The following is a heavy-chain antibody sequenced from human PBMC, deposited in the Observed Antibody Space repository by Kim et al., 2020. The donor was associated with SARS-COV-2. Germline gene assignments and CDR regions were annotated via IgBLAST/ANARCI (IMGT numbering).Heavy chain of an antibody. V-gene: IGHV3-23*01. CDR3: AKDRIAAAADWYFDL. Sequence: DSVKGRFTISRDNSKNTLYLQMNSLRAEDTAVYYCAKDRIAAAADWYFDLWGRGTLVTVSS. J-gene: IGHJ2*01. D-gene: IGHD6-13*01.